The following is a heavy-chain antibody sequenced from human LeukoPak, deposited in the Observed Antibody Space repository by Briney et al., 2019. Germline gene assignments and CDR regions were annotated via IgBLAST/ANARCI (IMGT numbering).Heavy chain of an antibody. CDR2: IYTSGSH. CDR3: ARDYYDSSGYYYHAFDI. V-gene: IGHV4-61*02. CDR1: GGSISSWSYY. J-gene: IGHJ3*02. Sequence: SETLSLTCTVSGGSISSWSYYWRWIWQPAGKGLGWIGRIYTSGSHNYNPSLKSRVTISVDTSKNQFSLKLSSVTAADTAVYYCARDYYDSSGYYYHAFDIWGQGTMVTVSS. D-gene: IGHD3-22*01.